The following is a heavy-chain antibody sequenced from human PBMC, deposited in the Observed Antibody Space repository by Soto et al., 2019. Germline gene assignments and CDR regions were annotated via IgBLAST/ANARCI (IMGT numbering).Heavy chain of an antibody. D-gene: IGHD4-17*01. CDR2: IIPILGIA. CDR3: ARSPTVTTSGKANYYYYMDV. V-gene: IGHV1-69*02. Sequence: QVQLVQSGAEVKKPGSSVKVSCKASGGTFSSYTISWVRQAPGQGLEWMGRIIPILGIANYAQKFQGRVTITADKSTRTAYMELSSLRSEDTAVYYCARSPTVTTSGKANYYYYMDVWGKGTTVTVSS. J-gene: IGHJ6*03. CDR1: GGTFSSYT.